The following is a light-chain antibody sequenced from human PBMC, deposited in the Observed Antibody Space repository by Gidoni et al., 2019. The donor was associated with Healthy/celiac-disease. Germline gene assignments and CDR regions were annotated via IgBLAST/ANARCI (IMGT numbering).Light chain of an antibody. Sequence: EIVFTQSPATLALSPGETSTLSCRASQSVSSYLAWYQQKPGQAPRLLIYDASNRATGIPARFSGSGSGTDFTLTISSLEPEDFAVYYCQQRSNWPPVTFXGXTKVEIK. J-gene: IGKJ4*01. CDR3: QQRSNWPPVT. CDR1: QSVSSY. CDR2: DAS. V-gene: IGKV3-11*01.